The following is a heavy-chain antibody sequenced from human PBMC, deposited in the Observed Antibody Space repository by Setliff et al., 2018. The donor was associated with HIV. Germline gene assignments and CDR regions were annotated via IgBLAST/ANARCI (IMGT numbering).Heavy chain of an antibody. CDR1: GGSISNFY. V-gene: IGHV4-4*07. J-gene: IGHJ4*02. CDR2: IYSTGDT. CDR3: ARVRLTMIMMVDYFDQ. Sequence: SETLSLTCRASGGSISNFYWSWIRQPPGKGLEWVGHIYSTGDTNYNPSLKSRVPLSADTSNNQLSLSLTSVTAADTAVYYCARVRLTMIMMVDYFDQWGQGTLVTVSS. D-gene: IGHD3-22*01.